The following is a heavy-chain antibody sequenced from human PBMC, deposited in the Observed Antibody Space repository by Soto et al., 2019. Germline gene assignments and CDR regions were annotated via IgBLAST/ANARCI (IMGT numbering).Heavy chain of an antibody. Sequence: GGSLRLSCAASGFAFNNYWMSWVRQAPGKGPEWVASIKYDGSEKYYVDSVKGRFTVSRDNAKNSLSMHLNSLRADDTAVYYCVRDVGPITIFGEALSGYFDSWGHGTLVTVSS. J-gene: IGHJ4*01. CDR2: IKYDGSEK. V-gene: IGHV3-7*03. CDR3: VRDVGPITIFGEALSGYFDS. CDR1: GFAFNNYW. D-gene: IGHD3-3*01.